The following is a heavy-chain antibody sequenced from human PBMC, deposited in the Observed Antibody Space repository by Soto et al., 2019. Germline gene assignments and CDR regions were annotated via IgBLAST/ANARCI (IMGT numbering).Heavy chain of an antibody. D-gene: IGHD6-13*01. Sequence: SETLSLTCPVSGGSFSGYYWSWIRQPPGKGLEWIAEINHSGSTNYNPSLKSRVTISGYASKNQFSLKLSSVTAADTSVEYCARGTLIAAAGYYYGMDVWGQGTTVT. CDR1: GGSFSGYY. J-gene: IGHJ6*02. V-gene: IGHV4-34*01. CDR2: INHSGST. CDR3: ARGTLIAAAGYYYGMDV.